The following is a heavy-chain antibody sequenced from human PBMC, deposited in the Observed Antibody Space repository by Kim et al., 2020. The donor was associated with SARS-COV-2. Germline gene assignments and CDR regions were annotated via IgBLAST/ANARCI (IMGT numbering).Heavy chain of an antibody. J-gene: IGHJ4*02. V-gene: IGHV4-39*01. CDR2: IYHSGST. Sequence: SETLSLTCTASGGSISSSSYYWGWIRQPPGKGLEWIGSIYHSGSTYYNPSLKSRVTISVDTSKNQFSLKLSSVTAADTAVYYCARQALRALSYLDYWCQG. D-gene: IGHD3-16*02. CDR3: ARQALRALSYLDY. CDR1: GGSISSSSYY.